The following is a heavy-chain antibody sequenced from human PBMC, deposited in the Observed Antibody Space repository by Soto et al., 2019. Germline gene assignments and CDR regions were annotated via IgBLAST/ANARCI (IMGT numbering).Heavy chain of an antibody. J-gene: IGHJ4*02. Sequence: EVLLVESGGGLIQPGGSLRLSCAAAGFNVSDNYMGWVRQAPGKGLEWVSSFFTGGSTDYADSVKGRFTISRDDSKNALFLQMNSLRDDDTATYYCARLPKGSLVTAWGQGTRVTVSS. D-gene: IGHD2-21*02. CDR2: FFTGGST. CDR1: GFNVSDNY. CDR3: ARLPKGSLVTA. V-gene: IGHV3-53*01.